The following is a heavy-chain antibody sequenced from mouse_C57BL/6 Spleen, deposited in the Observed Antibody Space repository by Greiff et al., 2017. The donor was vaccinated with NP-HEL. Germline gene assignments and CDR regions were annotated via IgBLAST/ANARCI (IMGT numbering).Heavy chain of an antibody. CDR1: GYTFTSYW. J-gene: IGHJ2*01. D-gene: IGHD1-1*01. V-gene: IGHV1-50*01. CDR3: EVAPLDY. CDR2: IDPSDSYT. Sequence: QVQLQQPGAELVKPGASVKLSCKASGYTFTSYWMQWVKQRPGQGLEWIGEIDPSDSYTNYNQKFKGKATLTVDTSSSTAYMQLSSLTSEDSAVYYCEVAPLDYWGQGTTLTVSS.